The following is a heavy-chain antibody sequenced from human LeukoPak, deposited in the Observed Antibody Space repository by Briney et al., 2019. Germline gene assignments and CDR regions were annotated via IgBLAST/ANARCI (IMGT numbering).Heavy chain of an antibody. D-gene: IGHD6-19*01. Sequence: SETLSLTCTVSGGSISSYYWSWIRQPPGKGLEWIGYIYYSGSTNYNPSLKSRVTISVDTSKNQFSLKLSSVTAADTAVYYCARATYSSGWGTSDYWGQGTLVTVSS. J-gene: IGHJ4*02. CDR1: GGSISSYY. CDR2: IYYSGST. CDR3: ARATYSSGWGTSDY. V-gene: IGHV4-59*01.